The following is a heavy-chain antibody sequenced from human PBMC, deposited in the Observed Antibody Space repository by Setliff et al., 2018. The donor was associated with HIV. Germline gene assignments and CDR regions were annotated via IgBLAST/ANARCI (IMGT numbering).Heavy chain of an antibody. CDR3: ARLSKYYDFWTPDS. CDR2: IWPDDSDT. J-gene: IGHJ4*02. D-gene: IGHD3-3*01. CDR1: GYSFTSYW. V-gene: IGHV5-51*01. Sequence: GESLKISCKGSGYSFTSYWIGWVRQMPGNGLEWRGLIWPDDSDTMYSPSFQGQVTVSADQSISTTYLQWTSLKAPDTPLYYCARLSKYYDFWTPDSWGQGTLVTVSS.